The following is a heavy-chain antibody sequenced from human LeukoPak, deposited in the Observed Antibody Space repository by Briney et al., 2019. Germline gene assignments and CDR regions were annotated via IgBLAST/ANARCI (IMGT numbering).Heavy chain of an antibody. Sequence: GASVKVSCKASGYTFTSYYMHWVRQAPGQGLEWMGIINPSGGSTSYAQKFQGRVTMTRDTSTSTVYMELSSLRSEDTVVYYCARDRSIRWELRYNWFDPWGQGTLVTVSS. D-gene: IGHD1-26*01. V-gene: IGHV1-46*01. CDR1: GYTFTSYY. CDR2: INPSGGST. CDR3: ARDRSIRWELRYNWFDP. J-gene: IGHJ5*02.